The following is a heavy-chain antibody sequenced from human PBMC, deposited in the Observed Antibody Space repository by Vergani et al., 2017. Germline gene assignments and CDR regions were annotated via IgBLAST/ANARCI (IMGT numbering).Heavy chain of an antibody. D-gene: IGHD1-26*01. V-gene: IGHV3-66*02. CDR2: IYSGCST. CDR1: GFTVSSNY. J-gene: IGHJ6*03. Sequence: EVQLVESGGGLVQPGGSLRLSCAASGFTVSSNYMSWVRQAPGKGLEWVSVIYSGCSTYYADSVKGRFTISRDNSKNTLYLQMNSLRAEDTAVYYCARVGGYYYYYMDVWGKGTTVTVSS. CDR3: ARVGGYYYYYMDV.